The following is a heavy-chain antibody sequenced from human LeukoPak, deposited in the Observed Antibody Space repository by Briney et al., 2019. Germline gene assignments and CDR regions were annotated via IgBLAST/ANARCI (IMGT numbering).Heavy chain of an antibody. CDR3: ARPAKGAYYYYYMDV. CDR2: ISTYNGNT. J-gene: IGHJ6*03. D-gene: IGHD2-2*01. Sequence: ASVKVSCKASDYTLLTYGITWARQAPGQGLEWMGWISTYNGNTHYAQKLQGGVTMTTDTSTRTAYMELRSLTSNDTGIYYCARPAKGAYYYYYMDVWGRGTTVTVSS. V-gene: IGHV1-18*01. CDR1: DYTLLTYG.